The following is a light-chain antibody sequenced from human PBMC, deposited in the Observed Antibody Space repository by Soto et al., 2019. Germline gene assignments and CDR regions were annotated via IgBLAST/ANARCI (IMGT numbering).Light chain of an antibody. CDR3: CSYAGRSTWV. Sequence: QSAVTQPASVSGSPGQSVTISCSGSDIGNHNLVSWYQQYPGKAPTLMIYEASQRPSGVSHRFSGSKSGNTASLTISGLQTEDEGNYYCCSYAGRSTWVFGGGTKVTVL. CDR2: EAS. CDR1: SDIGNHNL. V-gene: IGLV2-23*01. J-gene: IGLJ3*02.